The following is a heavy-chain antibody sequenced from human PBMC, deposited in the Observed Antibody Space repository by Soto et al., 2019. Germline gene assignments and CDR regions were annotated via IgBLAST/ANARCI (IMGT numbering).Heavy chain of an antibody. CDR2: ISAYNGNT. CDR3: AGMATIAWFDP. CDR1: GYTFTSYG. D-gene: IGHD5-12*01. Sequence: GASVKVSCKASGYTFTSYGISWVRQAPGQGLEWMGWISAYNGNTNYAQKLQGRVTMTTDTSTSTAYMELRSLRSDDAAVYYCAGMATIAWFDPWGQGTLVTVSS. J-gene: IGHJ5*02. V-gene: IGHV1-18*04.